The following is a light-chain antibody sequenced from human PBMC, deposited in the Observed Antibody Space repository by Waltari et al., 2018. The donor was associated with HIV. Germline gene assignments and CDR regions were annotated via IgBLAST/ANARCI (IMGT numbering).Light chain of an antibody. V-gene: IGLV3-1*01. CDR3: QAWGITTSGV. CDR1: ELGYKY. Sequence: SYEVTQPPSVPVSPGQTARITCSGTELGYKYPRWYQQKPGRSPLLVIYHDDKRPPGIPARFSASSSGHTATLTISGTLPMDEADYYCQAWGITTSGVFGRGTKLAVL. J-gene: IGLJ2*01. CDR2: HDD.